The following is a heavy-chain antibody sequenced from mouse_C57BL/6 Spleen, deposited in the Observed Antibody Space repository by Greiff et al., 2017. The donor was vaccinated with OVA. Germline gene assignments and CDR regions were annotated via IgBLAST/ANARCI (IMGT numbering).Heavy chain of an antibody. V-gene: IGHV1-64*01. CDR3: ATPTMFSYYAMDY. J-gene: IGHJ4*01. CDR1: GYTFTSYW. CDR2: IHPNSGSP. D-gene: IGHD2-10*01. Sequence: QVQLQQPGAALVKPGASVKLSCKASGYTFTSYWMHWVKQRPGKGLEWIGMIHPNSGSPNYNEKFKSKATLTVDKSSSTAYMQLISLTSEDSAVYYCATPTMFSYYAMDYWGQGTSVTVSS.